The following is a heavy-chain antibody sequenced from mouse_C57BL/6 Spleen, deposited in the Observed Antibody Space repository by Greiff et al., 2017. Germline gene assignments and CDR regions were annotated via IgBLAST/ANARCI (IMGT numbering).Heavy chain of an antibody. Sequence: QVQLQQSGAELVRPGTSVKVSCKASGYAFTNYLIEWVKQRPGQGLEWIGVINPGSGGTNYNEKFKGKATLTADKSSSTAYMQLSSLTSEDSAVYFCARGGRALLWAMYYWGQGTSVTVSS. CDR1: GYAFTNYL. D-gene: IGHD1-1*02. V-gene: IGHV1-54*01. CDR3: ARGGRALLWAMYY. CDR2: INPGSGGT. J-gene: IGHJ4*01.